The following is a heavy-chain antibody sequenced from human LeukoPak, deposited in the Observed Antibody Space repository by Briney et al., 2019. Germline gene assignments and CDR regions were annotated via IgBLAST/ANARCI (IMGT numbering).Heavy chain of an antibody. CDR3: ARDDTGIAVAGPLFDN. CDR1: GFSFSSYS. CDR2: ISSRSGTI. Sequence: PGGSLRLSCAASGFSFSSYSMNWVRQAPGKGLEWVSYISSRSGTIYYADSVKGRFTISRDNAKNSLYLQMNSLRAEDTAVYYCARDDTGIAVAGPLFDNWGQGTLVTVSS. J-gene: IGHJ4*02. V-gene: IGHV3-48*04. D-gene: IGHD6-19*01.